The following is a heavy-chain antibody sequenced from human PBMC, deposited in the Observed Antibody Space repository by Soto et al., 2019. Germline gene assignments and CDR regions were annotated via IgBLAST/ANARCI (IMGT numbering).Heavy chain of an antibody. J-gene: IGHJ4*02. CDR2: IYSGGST. Sequence: GGSLRLSCAASGFTVSSNYMSWVRQAPGKGLEWVSVIYSGGSTYYADSVKGRFTISRDNSKNTLYLQMNSLRAEDTAVYYCAREVLRFHYFDYWGQGTLVTVSS. V-gene: IGHV3-66*01. D-gene: IGHD3-3*01. CDR1: GFTVSSNY. CDR3: AREVLRFHYFDY.